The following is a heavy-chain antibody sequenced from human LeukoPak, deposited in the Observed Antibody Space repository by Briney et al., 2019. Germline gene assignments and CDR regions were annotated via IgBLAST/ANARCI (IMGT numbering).Heavy chain of an antibody. J-gene: IGHJ3*02. Sequence: GGSLRLSCAASGTTFSLYWMSWVRHAPGKGLGWVATIKEDGSEKYYVDSVKGRFTISRDNAKNSLYLEMNSLRAEDTAVYHCARLAPYYGSGIIWGQGTMVTVSS. CDR3: ARLAPYYGSGII. V-gene: IGHV3-7*01. CDR1: GTTFSLYW. D-gene: IGHD3-10*01. CDR2: IKEDGSEK.